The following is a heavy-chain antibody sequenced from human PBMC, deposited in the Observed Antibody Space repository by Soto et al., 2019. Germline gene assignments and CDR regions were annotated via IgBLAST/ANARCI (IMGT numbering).Heavy chain of an antibody. D-gene: IGHD3-3*01. CDR3: ARDLGYYDFWSGFGSDYGMDV. V-gene: IGHV1-18*04. CDR2: ISAYNGNT. CDR1: GYTFTIYG. J-gene: IGHJ6*02. Sequence: SVKVSCRASGYTFTIYGISWVRQAPVQGLEWMGWISAYNGNTNYAQKLQGRVTMTTDTSTSTAYMELRSLRSDDTAVYYCARDLGYYDFWSGFGSDYGMDVWGQGTTVTVSS.